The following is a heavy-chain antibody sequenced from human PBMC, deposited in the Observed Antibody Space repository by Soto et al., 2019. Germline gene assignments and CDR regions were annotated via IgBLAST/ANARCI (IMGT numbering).Heavy chain of an antibody. Sequence: EVQLLESGGGVVQRGGSLRLSCAVSGFTFSNYAMSWVRQTPGTGLERVSTVTGTRGGTYYADSVNGRCTISSSNTKNTLYPQMNSMSAQDTAMYYRTKRPACPNPGCNVQGHPYFDYWGQGTLVTVSS. V-gene: IGHV3-23*01. D-gene: IGHD2-8*01. CDR3: TKRPACPNPGCNVQGHPYFDY. J-gene: IGHJ4*02. CDR1: GFTFSNYA. CDR2: VTGTRGGT.